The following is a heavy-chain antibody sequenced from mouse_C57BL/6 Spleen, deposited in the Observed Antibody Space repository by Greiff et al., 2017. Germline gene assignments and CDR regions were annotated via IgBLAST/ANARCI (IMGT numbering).Heavy chain of an antibody. V-gene: IGHV1-74*01. CDR3: AIDGYYGYYAMDY. CDR1: GYTFTSYW. CDR2: IHPSDSDT. J-gene: IGHJ4*01. D-gene: IGHD2-3*01. Sequence: VQLQQPGAELVKPGASVKVSCKASGYTFTSYWMHWVKQRPGQGLEWIGRIHPSDSDTNYNQKFKGKGTLTVDKSSSTAYMQLSSLTSEDSAVYYCAIDGYYGYYAMDYWGQGTSVTVSS.